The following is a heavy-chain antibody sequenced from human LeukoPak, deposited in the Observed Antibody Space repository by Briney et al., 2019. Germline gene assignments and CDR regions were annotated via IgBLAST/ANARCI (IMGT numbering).Heavy chain of an antibody. D-gene: IGHD6-6*01. CDR3: ARLGGTAVRRRYNWFDP. V-gene: IGHV4-34*01. J-gene: IGHJ5*02. Sequence: SQTLSLTCAVYGGSFSGYYWSWIRQPPGKGLEWIGEINHSGSTNYNPSLKSRVTISVDTSKNQFSLKLSSVTAADTAVYYCARLGGTAVRRRYNWFDPWGQGTLVTVSS. CDR1: GGSFSGYY. CDR2: INHSGST.